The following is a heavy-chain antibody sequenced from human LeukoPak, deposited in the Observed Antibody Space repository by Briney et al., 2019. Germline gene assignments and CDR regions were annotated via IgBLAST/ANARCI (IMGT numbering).Heavy chain of an antibody. J-gene: IGHJ6*03. Sequence: ASVKVSCKASGYTFTSYGISWVRQAPGQGLEWMGWISAYNGNTNYAQKLQGRVTMTTDTSTSTAYMELRSLRSDDTAVYYCARCGYSGYDFSFYYYYMDVWGKGTTVTISS. CDR3: ARCGYSGYDFSFYYYYMDV. CDR1: GYTFTSYG. CDR2: ISAYNGNT. D-gene: IGHD5-12*01. V-gene: IGHV1-18*01.